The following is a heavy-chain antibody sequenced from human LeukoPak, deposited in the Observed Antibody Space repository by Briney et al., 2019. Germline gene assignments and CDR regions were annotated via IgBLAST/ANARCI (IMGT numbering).Heavy chain of an antibody. Sequence: ASVKVSCKTSGYTFTHYGISWVRQAPGQGLEWVGWISAYNGDTKYAQYFQDKVTMTTDTSTTTAYMELRSLTSDDTAVYYCARSLLVVPDASGEHDAFDMWGQGTMVTVSS. J-gene: IGHJ3*02. D-gene: IGHD2-8*02. CDR2: ISAYNGDT. CDR1: GYTFTHYG. V-gene: IGHV1-18*01. CDR3: ARSLLVVPDASGEHDAFDM.